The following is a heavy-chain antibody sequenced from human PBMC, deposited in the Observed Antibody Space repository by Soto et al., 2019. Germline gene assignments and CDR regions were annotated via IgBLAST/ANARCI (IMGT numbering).Heavy chain of an antibody. CDR2: IIPIFGTA. CDR3: ARTFYGDLLYGMDV. J-gene: IGHJ6*02. D-gene: IGHD4-17*01. CDR1: GDTFSSYA. Sequence: QVQLVQSGAEVKKPGSSVKVSCKASGDTFSSYAISWVRQAPGQGLEWMGGIIPIFGTANYAQKFQGRVTITADESTRTAYMELSSLRSEDTAVYYCARTFYGDLLYGMDVWGQGTTVTVSS. V-gene: IGHV1-69*01.